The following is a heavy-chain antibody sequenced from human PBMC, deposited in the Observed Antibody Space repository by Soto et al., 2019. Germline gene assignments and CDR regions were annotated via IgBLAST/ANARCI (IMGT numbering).Heavy chain of an antibody. V-gene: IGHV1-46*01. D-gene: IGHD3-10*01. CDR3: AIQMVRGVIPKNWFDP. Sequence: GASVNVSCKASGYTFTSYYMHWVRQAPGQGLEWMGIINPSGGSTSYAQKFQGRVTMTRDTSTSTVYMELSSLRSEDTAVYYCAIQMVRGVIPKNWFDPWGQGTLVTVSS. J-gene: IGHJ5*02. CDR1: GYTFTSYY. CDR2: INPSGGST.